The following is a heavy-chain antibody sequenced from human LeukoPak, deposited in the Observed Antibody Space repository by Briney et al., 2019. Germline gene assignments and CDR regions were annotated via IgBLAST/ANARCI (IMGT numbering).Heavy chain of an antibody. J-gene: IGHJ6*02. D-gene: IGHD6-13*01. Sequence: SVRVSCTASGSTSSSYAISWVRQAPGQGLEWMGGIIPIFGTANYAQNFQGRVTITADESTSTAYMELSSLRSEDTAVYYCATRGQEAAAGTVYYYYYYGMDVWGQGTTVTVSS. V-gene: IGHV1-69*13. CDR1: GSTSSSYA. CDR2: IIPIFGTA. CDR3: ATRGQEAAAGTVYYYYYYGMDV.